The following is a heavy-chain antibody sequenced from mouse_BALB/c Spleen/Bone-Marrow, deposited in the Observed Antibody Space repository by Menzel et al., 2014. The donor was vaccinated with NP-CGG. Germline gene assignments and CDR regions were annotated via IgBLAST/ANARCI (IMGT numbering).Heavy chain of an antibody. CDR2: IHYSGST. J-gene: IGHJ3*01. CDR1: GYSITSGYG. D-gene: IGHD1-2*01. Sequence: EVKLVESGPDLVKPSQSLSLTCTVTGYSITSGYGWHWIRPFPGNKLEWMGYIHYSGSTNYNPSLKSRISITRDTSKNQFFLQLNSVTTEDTATYYCAREARTTAGFAYWGQGTLVTVSA. V-gene: IGHV3-1*02. CDR3: AREARTTAGFAY.